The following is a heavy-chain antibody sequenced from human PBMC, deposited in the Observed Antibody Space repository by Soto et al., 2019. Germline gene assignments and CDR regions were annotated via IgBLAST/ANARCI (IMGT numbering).Heavy chain of an antibody. D-gene: IGHD6-19*01. CDR1: GLTFSSFG. V-gene: IGHV3-30*18. J-gene: IGHJ4*02. CDR3: AKDHSSGWYNSPASLDY. Sequence: PGGSLRLSCAASGLTFSSFGMHWVRQAPGKGLEWVAGISYDGSQDFYIDSVKGRFTIFRDNSMNTLYLQMSSLRPEDTAVYYCAKDHSSGWYNSPASLDYWGQGTLVTVSS. CDR2: ISYDGSQD.